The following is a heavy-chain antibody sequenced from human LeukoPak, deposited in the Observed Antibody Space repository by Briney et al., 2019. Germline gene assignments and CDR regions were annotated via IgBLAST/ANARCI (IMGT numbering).Heavy chain of an antibody. Sequence: PGGSLRLSCAASGFTFSNVWMNWVRQAPGKGLEWVGRVKTKGDGGAADYAAPVKGRFTISRDDSTKTLYLQMNSLKTEDTAVYYCTTDRMIYATNWAVSWFDPWGQGTLVTVSS. CDR1: GFTFSNVW. J-gene: IGHJ5*02. D-gene: IGHD2-8*01. CDR3: TTDRMIYATNWAVSWFDP. CDR2: VKTKGDGGAA. V-gene: IGHV3-15*01.